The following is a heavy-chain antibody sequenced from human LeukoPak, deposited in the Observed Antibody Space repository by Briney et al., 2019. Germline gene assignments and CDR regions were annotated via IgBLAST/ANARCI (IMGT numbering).Heavy chain of an antibody. Sequence: SETLSLTCTVSGGSISSYYWSWIRQPPGKGLEWIGYIYYSGSTNYNPSLKSRVTISVDTSKNQFSLKLSSVTAADTAVYYCARDFRVAGTFNYWFDPWGQGTLVTVSS. D-gene: IGHD6-19*01. V-gene: IGHV4-59*01. CDR1: GGSISSYY. CDR2: IYYSGST. J-gene: IGHJ5*02. CDR3: ARDFRVAGTFNYWFDP.